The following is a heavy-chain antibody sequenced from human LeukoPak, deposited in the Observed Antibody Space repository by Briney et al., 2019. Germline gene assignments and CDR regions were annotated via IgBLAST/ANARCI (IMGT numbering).Heavy chain of an antibody. V-gene: IGHV4-34*01. CDR2: INHSGST. D-gene: IGHD1-26*01. CDR1: GGSFSGYY. CDR3: ARGTGIVGAPADS. J-gene: IGHJ4*02. Sequence: SETLSLTCAVYGGSFSGYYWSWIRQPPGKGLEWIGEINHSGSTNYNPSLKSRVTISVDTSKNQFSLKLSSVTAADTAVYYCARGTGIVGAPADSWGQGTLVTVSS.